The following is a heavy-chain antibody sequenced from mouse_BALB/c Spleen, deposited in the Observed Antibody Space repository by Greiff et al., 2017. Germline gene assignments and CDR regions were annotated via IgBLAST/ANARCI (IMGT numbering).Heavy chain of an antibody. CDR3: ARSRITTAPFAY. CDR1: GFTFSDYY. D-gene: IGHD1-2*01. CDR2: ISDGGSYT. V-gene: IGHV5-4*02. J-gene: IGHJ3*01. Sequence: EVQLQQSGGGLVKPGGSLKLSCAASGFTFSDYYMYWVRQTPEKRLEWVATISDGGSYTYYPDSVKGRFTISRDNAKNNLYLQMSSLKSEDTAMYYCARSRITTAPFAYWGQGTLVTVSA.